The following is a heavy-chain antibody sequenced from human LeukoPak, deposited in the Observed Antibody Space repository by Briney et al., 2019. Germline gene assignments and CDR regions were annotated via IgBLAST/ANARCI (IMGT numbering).Heavy chain of an antibody. J-gene: IGHJ3*02. CDR2: ISAYNGNT. V-gene: IGHV1-18*01. D-gene: IGHD1-26*01. CDR1: GYTFTSYG. CDR3: ARDNPKHSGSYYRASDAFDI. Sequence: ASVKVSCKASGYTFTSYGISWVRQAPGQGLEWMGWISAYNGNTNYAQKLQGRVTMTTDTSTSTAYMELRSLRSDDTAVYYCARDNPKHSGSYYRASDAFDIWGQGTMVTVSS.